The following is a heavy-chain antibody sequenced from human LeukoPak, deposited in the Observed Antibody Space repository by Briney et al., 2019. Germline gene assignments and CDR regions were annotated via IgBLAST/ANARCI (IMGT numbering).Heavy chain of an antibody. CDR3: AKDPADDYYYYGMDV. CDR1: GFTFSSYW. Sequence: PGGSLRLSCAASGFTFSSYWMHWVRQAPGKGLEWVSLISGDGGSTYYADSVKGRFTISRDNSKNSLYLQMNSLRTEDTALYYCAKDPADDYYYYGMDVWGQGTTVTVSS. D-gene: IGHD2-2*01. J-gene: IGHJ6*02. CDR2: ISGDGGST. V-gene: IGHV3-43*02.